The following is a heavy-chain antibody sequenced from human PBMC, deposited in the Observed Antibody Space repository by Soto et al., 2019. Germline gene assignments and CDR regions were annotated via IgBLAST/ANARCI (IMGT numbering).Heavy chain of an antibody. J-gene: IGHJ2*01. CDR1: GGSISSSY. Sequence: QVQLQESGPGLVKPSETLSLTCTVSGGSISSSYWSWVRQPPGKGLEWIGYLYYGGSTNYNPSLASRVIISGDTSKNQFSLKLSSVTAADTAGYYCARGRDDYNGWYFDLWGRGTLVTVSS. D-gene: IGHD4-4*01. CDR3: ARGRDDYNGWYFDL. V-gene: IGHV4-59*01. CDR2: LYYGGST.